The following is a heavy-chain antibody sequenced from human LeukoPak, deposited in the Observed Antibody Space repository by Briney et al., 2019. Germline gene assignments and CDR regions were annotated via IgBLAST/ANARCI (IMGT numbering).Heavy chain of an antibody. J-gene: IGHJ3*02. D-gene: IGHD3-22*01. V-gene: IGHV3-7*03. Sequence: TGGSLRLSCGASGFTFSSYWMSWVRQAPGKGLEWVANMKQDGREIYYADSVKGRFTISRDNAKNFLFLQMNSLRPEDTALYYCAKAPAGDSSGYYTDSFHKWGQGTMVTVSS. CDR1: GFTFSSYW. CDR3: AKAPAGDSSGYYTDSFHK. CDR2: MKQDGREI.